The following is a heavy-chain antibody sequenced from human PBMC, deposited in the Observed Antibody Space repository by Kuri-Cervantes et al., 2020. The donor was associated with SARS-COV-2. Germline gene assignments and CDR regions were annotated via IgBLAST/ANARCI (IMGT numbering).Heavy chain of an antibody. CDR1: GFTFSDYY. CDR2: ISSSGSTI. V-gene: IGHV3-11*01. D-gene: IGHD3-22*01. Sequence: GESLKISCAASGFTFSDYYMSWIRQAPGKGLEWVSYISSSGSTIYYADSVKGRFTISRDNAKNSLYLQMNSLRAEDTAVYYCARDLLNHYDSSGYGYWGQGTLVTVSS. CDR3: ARDLLNHYDSSGYGY. J-gene: IGHJ4*02.